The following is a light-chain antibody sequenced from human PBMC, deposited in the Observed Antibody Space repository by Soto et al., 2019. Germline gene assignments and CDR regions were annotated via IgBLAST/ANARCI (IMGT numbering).Light chain of an antibody. J-gene: IGLJ3*02. V-gene: IGLV3-21*04. CDR1: NIGSKN. CDR2: YNS. Sequence: SYELTQPPSVSVAPGKTARITCGGNNIGSKNVHWYQQKPGQAPVVVMYYNSDRPSGIPERFSGSNSGNTATLTISRVEAGDEADYYCQVWDSSSDHWVFGGGTKLTVL. CDR3: QVWDSSSDHWV.